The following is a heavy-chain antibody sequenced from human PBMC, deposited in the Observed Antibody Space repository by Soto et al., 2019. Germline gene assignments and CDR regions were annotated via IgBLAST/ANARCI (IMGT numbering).Heavy chain of an antibody. Sequence: EVQLVESGGGLVQPGGSLRLSCAASGFTFGNYWMTWVRQAPGKGLEWVANIKGDGSAKSYLDSVRGRFTVSRDNAENALFLKMNILRAEDTALYYCASDVSPGSSGYYLDALDIWGQGTMVTVS. J-gene: IGHJ3*02. CDR1: GFTFGNYW. D-gene: IGHD6-25*01. CDR2: IKGDGSAK. V-gene: IGHV3-7*05. CDR3: ASDVSPGSSGYYLDALDI.